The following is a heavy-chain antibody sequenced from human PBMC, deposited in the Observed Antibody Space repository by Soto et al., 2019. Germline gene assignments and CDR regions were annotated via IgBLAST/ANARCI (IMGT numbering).Heavy chain of an antibody. D-gene: IGHD3-16*01. CDR2: ISGSGAST. V-gene: IGHV3-23*01. CDR3: AKTPGVITVITSFDH. J-gene: IGHJ4*02. CDR1: GCTFNKYA. Sequence: HPGGTLRLPCVASGCTFNKYALAWVRQAPGKGLEWVSAISGSGASTYDADSVKGRFTISRDNSNKTLYLQMNSLRAEDTAVYYCAKTPGVITVITSFDHWGQGTPVTVSS.